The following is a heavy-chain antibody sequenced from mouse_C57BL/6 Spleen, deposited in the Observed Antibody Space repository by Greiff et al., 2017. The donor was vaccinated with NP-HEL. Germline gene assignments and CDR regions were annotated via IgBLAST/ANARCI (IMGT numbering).Heavy chain of an antibody. D-gene: IGHD1-1*01. CDR2: IYPGSGST. J-gene: IGHJ4*01. CDR3: ARLSYYVRAMDY. CDR1: GYTFTSYW. Sequence: VQLQQSGAELVKPGASVKMSCKASGYTFTSYWITWVKQRPGQGLEWIGDIYPGSGSTNYNEKFKSKATLTVDTSSSTAYMQLSSLTSEDSAVYYCARLSYYVRAMDYWGQGTSVTVSS. V-gene: IGHV1-55*01.